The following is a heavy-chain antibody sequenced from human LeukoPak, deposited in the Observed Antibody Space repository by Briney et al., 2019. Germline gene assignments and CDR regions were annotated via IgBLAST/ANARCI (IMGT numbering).Heavy chain of an antibody. CDR2: INHSGST. CDR1: GGSFSGYY. CDR3: ATYDSSGYYFDY. D-gene: IGHD3-22*01. V-gene: IGHV4-34*01. J-gene: IGHJ4*02. Sequence: SETLSLTCAVYGGSFSGYYWSWIRQPPGKGLEWIGEINHSGSTNYNPSLKSRVTISVDTSKNQFSLELSSVTAADTAVYYCATYDSSGYYFDYWGQGTLVTVSS.